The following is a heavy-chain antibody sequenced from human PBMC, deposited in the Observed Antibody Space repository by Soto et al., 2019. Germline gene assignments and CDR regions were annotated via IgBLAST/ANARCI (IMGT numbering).Heavy chain of an antibody. CDR3: AHTSYYYGIIGYFGGGLYSIVY. Sequence: GSGPTLVNPTQTLTLTCTFSGFSLSTSGVGVGWIRQPPGKALEWLALIYWNDDKRYSPSLKSRLTIAKDTSKNQVVLTMTNMDPVETASYYCAHTSYYYGIIGYFGGGLYSIVYWGEGTLVTVFS. CDR1: GFSLSTSGVG. V-gene: IGHV2-5*01. CDR2: IYWNDDK. D-gene: IGHD3-22*01. J-gene: IGHJ4*02.